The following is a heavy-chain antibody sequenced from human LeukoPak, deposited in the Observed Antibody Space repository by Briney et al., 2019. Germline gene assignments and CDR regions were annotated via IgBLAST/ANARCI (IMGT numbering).Heavy chain of an antibody. V-gene: IGHV3-23*01. D-gene: IGHD2/OR15-2a*01. CDR2: ISGSDGST. Sequence: GGSLRLSCAASGFTFSHAWMNWVRQAPGKGLEWVSGISGSDGSTNYADSVKGRFTISRENSKNTLYLQMNSLRAEDTAVYYCAKDSAKKYDDYWGQGTLVTVSS. J-gene: IGHJ4*02. CDR3: AKDSAKKYDDY. CDR1: GFTFSHAW.